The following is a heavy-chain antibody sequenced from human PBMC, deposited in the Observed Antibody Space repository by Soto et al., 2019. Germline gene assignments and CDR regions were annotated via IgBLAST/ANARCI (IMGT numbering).Heavy chain of an antibody. Sequence: GGSLRLSCAASGFTFSSYSMNWVRQAPGKGLEWVSYISSSSSTIYYADSVKGRFTISRDNAKNSLYLQMNSLRAEDTAVYYCARDLSQVLRFLEWLPTDPGEGPIAFDYWGQGTLVTVSS. V-gene: IGHV3-48*01. CDR1: GFTFSSYS. CDR3: ARDLSQVLRFLEWLPTDPGEGPIAFDY. CDR2: ISSSSSTI. D-gene: IGHD3-3*01. J-gene: IGHJ4*02.